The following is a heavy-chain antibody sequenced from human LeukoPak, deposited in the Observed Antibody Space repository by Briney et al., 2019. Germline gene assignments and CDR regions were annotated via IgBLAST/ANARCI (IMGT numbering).Heavy chain of an antibody. CDR3: ARHILSNSHYYGSGSYYTGYYFDY. J-gene: IGHJ4*02. V-gene: IGHV5-51*01. CDR1: GYSFTSYW. D-gene: IGHD3-10*01. CDR2: IYPGDSDT. Sequence: GESLKISCKGSGYSFTSYWIGWVRQMPGKGLEWMGIIYPGDSDTRYSPSFQGQVTISADKSISTAYLQWSSLKASDTAMYYCARHILSNSHYYGSGSYYTGYYFDYWGQGTLVTVSS.